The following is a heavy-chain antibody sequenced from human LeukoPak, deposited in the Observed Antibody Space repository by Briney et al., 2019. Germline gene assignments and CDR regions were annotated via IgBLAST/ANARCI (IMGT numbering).Heavy chain of an antibody. CDR1: GFTFTDYF. CDR3: AREEPRSYTFDY. Sequence: ASVRVSCKASGFTFTDYFIHWVRQAPGQGLEYVGVMYLTTDTSWSAQTLRHRLTMTGDTSTDTVYMELSSLTSEDTATYYCAREEPRSYTFDYWGQGTLVAVSS. V-gene: IGHV1-46*04. D-gene: IGHD5-18*01. J-gene: IGHJ4*02. CDR2: MYLTTDTS.